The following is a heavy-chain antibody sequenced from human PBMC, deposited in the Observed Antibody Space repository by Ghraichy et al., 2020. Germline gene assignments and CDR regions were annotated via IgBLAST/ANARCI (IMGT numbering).Heavy chain of an antibody. D-gene: IGHD1-26*01. CDR2: IYDSGST. Sequence: SETLSLTCTVSGDSISSYYWSWIRQPPGKGLEWIGYIYDSGSTNYNPSLKSRVTISLDTSKNQFSLKLSSVTAADPAVYYCARTKSGSYPDYWGQGTLVTVSS. V-gene: IGHV4-4*09. CDR1: GDSISSYY. CDR3: ARTKSGSYPDY. J-gene: IGHJ4*02.